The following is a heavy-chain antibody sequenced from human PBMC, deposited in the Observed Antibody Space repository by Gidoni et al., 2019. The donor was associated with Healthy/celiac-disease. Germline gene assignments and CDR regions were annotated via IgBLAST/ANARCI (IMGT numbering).Heavy chain of an antibody. V-gene: IGHV3-66*02. D-gene: IGHD3-22*01. J-gene: IGHJ4*02. CDR1: GFTVSSNY. Sequence: EVQLVESGGGLVQPGGSLRLSCAASGFTVSSNYMRWVRQAPGKGLEWVSVIYSGGSTYYADSVKGRFTISRDNSKNTLYLQMNSLRAEDTAVYYCAREPDYYDSSGAIDYWGQGTLVTVSS. CDR3: AREPDYYDSSGAIDY. CDR2: IYSGGST.